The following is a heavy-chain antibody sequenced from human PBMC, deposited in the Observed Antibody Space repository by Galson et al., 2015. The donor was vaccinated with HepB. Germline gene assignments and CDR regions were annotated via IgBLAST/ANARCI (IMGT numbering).Heavy chain of an antibody. V-gene: IGHV3-23*01. D-gene: IGHD2-2*01. Sequence: SLRLSCAASGFTFSSYAMSWVRLAPGKGLEWVSDISGSGGSTYYADSVQGRFTISRDNSKNTLYLQMNSLRAEDTAVYYCAKVSVVPAAPFEVLAWSVPDYWGQGTQVTVSS. CDR1: GFTFSSYA. CDR2: ISGSGGST. J-gene: IGHJ4*02. CDR3: AKVSVVPAAPFEVLAWSVPDY.